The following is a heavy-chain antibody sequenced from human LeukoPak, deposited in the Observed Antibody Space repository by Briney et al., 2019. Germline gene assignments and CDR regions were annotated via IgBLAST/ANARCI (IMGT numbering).Heavy chain of an antibody. CDR3: ARDGNFYFDL. CDR1: VFTFRDYY. CDR2: IRSSNSYT. J-gene: IGHJ2*01. D-gene: IGHD1-7*01. V-gene: IGHV3-11*06. Sequence: GRSLRLPCAASVFTFRDYYMSWIRQASGKGLEWLSYIRSSNSYTNYADSVKGRFTISRDNAKNSLYLQMNSLRAEDTAVYYCARDGNFYFDLWGRGTLVTVSS.